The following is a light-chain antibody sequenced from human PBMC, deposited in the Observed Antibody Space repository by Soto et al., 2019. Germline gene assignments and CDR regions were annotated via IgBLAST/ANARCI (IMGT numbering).Light chain of an antibody. J-gene: IGLJ1*01. Sequence: QSVLTQPGSVSWSPGQSIAISCTGTSSDVGSHDLVSWYQQQSGKVPKLIIYDVSSRPSGVSNRFSGSKSGNTASLTISGLQAEDEADYYCSSFTSTTTYVFGTGTKVTV. CDR1: SSDVGSHDL. CDR3: SSFTSTTTYV. V-gene: IGLV2-14*02. CDR2: DVS.